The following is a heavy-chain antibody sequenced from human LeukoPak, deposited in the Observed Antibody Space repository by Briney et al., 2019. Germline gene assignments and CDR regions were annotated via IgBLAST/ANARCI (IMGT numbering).Heavy chain of an antibody. CDR1: GGSISSYY. D-gene: IGHD2-15*01. V-gene: IGHV4-59*01. CDR2: IYYSGST. Sequence: SETLSLTCTVSGGSISSYYWSWIRQPPGQGLEWIGYIYYSGSTNYNPSLKSRVTISVDTSKNQFSLKLSSVTAADTAVYYCARLVVAATHFFDYWGQGTLVTVSS. J-gene: IGHJ4*02. CDR3: ARLVVAATHFFDY.